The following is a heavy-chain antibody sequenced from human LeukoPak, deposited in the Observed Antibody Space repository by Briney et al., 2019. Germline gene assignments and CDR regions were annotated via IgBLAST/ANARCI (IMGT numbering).Heavy chain of an antibody. CDR2: ISYTVTS. J-gene: IGHJ4*02. D-gene: IGHD1-1*01. CDR1: GDPISTYY. V-gene: IGHV4-59*01. Sequence: KSSETLSLTCTVSGDPISTYYWSWIRQPPGKGLEWIGYISYTVTSNYNPSLKSRVTISVDTSKNQFSLKLSSVTAADTAVYYCARVGDWNDLVYWGQGTLVSVSS. CDR3: ARVGDWNDLVY.